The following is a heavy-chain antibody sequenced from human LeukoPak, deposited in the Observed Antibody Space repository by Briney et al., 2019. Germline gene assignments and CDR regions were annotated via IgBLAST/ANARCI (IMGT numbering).Heavy chain of an antibody. Sequence: ASETLSLTCTVSGGSLSSGDFYWSWLRQHPGKGLEWIRYIYYSGTTYYSPSLKSRVTISVDTSKNQFSLKLSSVTAADTAVYYCARLTEYSISSNAFDIWGQGTMVTVSS. CDR1: GGSLSSGDFY. CDR3: ARLTEYSISSNAFDI. V-gene: IGHV4-30-4*08. J-gene: IGHJ3*02. CDR2: IYYSGTT. D-gene: IGHD6-6*01.